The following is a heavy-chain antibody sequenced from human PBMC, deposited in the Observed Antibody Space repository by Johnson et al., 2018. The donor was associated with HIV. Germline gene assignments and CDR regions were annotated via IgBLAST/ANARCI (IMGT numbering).Heavy chain of an antibody. D-gene: IGHD3-3*01. CDR3: AAYYDFWSGSYTSGFDI. CDR2: ISGPGGST. V-gene: IGHV3-23*04. CDR1: GLTFSDYY. Sequence: VQLVESRGGLIQPGGSLRLSCAAPGLTFSDYYMTWIRQAPGKGLEWVSTISGPGGSTYYQDSMQGRFTISRDNSMNTVFLQMNSLRPEDTAMYYCAAYYDFWSGSYTSGFDIWGQGTMVTVSS. J-gene: IGHJ3*02.